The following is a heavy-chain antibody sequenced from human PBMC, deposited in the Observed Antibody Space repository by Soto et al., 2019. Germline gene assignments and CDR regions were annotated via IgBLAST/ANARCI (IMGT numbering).Heavy chain of an antibody. V-gene: IGHV3-74*01. D-gene: IGHD7-27*01. J-gene: IGHJ2*01. CDR1: GFTFSSYW. Sequence: GGSLRLSCAASGFTFSSYWMHWVRQAPGKGLVWVSRINSDGSSTSYADSVKGRFTISRDNAKNTLYLQMNSLRAEDTAVYYCARMLEELTGDSYWYFDLWGRGTLVTVSS. CDR2: INSDGSST. CDR3: ARMLEELTGDSYWYFDL.